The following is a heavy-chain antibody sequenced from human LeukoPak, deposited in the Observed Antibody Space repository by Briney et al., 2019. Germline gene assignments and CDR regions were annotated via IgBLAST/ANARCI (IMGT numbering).Heavy chain of an antibody. CDR1: GGSISSSSYY. Sequence: PSETLSLTCTVSGGSISSSSYYWGWIRQPPGKGLEWSGSIYYSGSTYYNPSLKSRVTISVDTSKNQFSLKLSSVTAADTAVYYCARLEATVTTGFDYWGQGTLVTVSS. V-gene: IGHV4-39*01. CDR3: ARLEATVTTGFDY. CDR2: IYYSGST. J-gene: IGHJ4*02. D-gene: IGHD4-17*01.